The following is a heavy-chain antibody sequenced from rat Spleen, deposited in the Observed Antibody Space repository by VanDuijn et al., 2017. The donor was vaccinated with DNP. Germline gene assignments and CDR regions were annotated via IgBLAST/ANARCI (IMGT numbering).Heavy chain of an antibody. V-gene: IGHV5-58*01. CDR3: ARGSGTYYWYFDF. D-gene: IGHD4-4*01. Sequence: EVQLVEIGGGLVQPGRSLKLSCVASGFTFSHYWMYWIRQAPGKGLEWLASISADGGRTYYLDSVKGRFTISRDNAKNTLYLQMNSLRSEDTATYYCARGSGTYYWYFDFWGPGTMVTVSS. J-gene: IGHJ1*01. CDR2: ISADGGRT. CDR1: GFTFSHYW.